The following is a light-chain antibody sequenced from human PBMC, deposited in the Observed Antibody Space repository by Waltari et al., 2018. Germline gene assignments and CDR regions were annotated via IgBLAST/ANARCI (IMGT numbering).Light chain of an antibody. J-gene: IGKJ3*01. Sequence: DIQMTQSPSSLSASVVDTVTITCRASQSISSWLDWYLQKPGKAPKLLIYKASSLQSGVPSRFSGSGSGTDFTLTISSLQPEDFATYYCLQYSTSPFTFGPGTKLDIK. CDR3: LQYSTSPFT. V-gene: IGKV1-12*01. CDR1: QSISSW. CDR2: KAS.